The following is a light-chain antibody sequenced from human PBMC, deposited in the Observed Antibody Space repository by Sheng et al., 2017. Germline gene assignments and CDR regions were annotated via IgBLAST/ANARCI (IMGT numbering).Light chain of an antibody. CDR2: WAS. CDR3: QHYYTTPYS. CDR1: QSLLYSSNNKNY. Sequence: DIVMTQSPDSLAVSLGERATIKCKSSQSLLYSSNNKNYLSWYQQRPGQPPKLLIYWASTRESGVPDRFNGSGSGTDFTLTISGLQAGDVAIYYCQHYYTTPYSFGRGTKLEIK. J-gene: IGKJ2*03. V-gene: IGKV4-1*01.